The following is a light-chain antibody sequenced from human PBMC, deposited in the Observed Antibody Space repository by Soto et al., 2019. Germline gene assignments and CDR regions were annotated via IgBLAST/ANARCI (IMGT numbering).Light chain of an antibody. J-gene: IGLJ2*01. Sequence: QSVLTQPASVSGSPGQSITISCTGTSSDVGGYNYVSWYQQHPGKAPKLMIYDVSNRPSGVSNRFSGSKSGKTASLTISGLQAGGEADYYCSSYTSSSVVFGGGTKVTVL. V-gene: IGLV2-14*01. CDR2: DVS. CDR3: SSYTSSSVV. CDR1: SSDVGGYNY.